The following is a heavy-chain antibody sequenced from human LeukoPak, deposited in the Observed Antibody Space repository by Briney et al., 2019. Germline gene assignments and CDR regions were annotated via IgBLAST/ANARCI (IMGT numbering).Heavy chain of an antibody. V-gene: IGHV3-30*04. D-gene: IGHD3-10*01. J-gene: IGHJ4*02. CDR3: AREPYYYGSGSYCFDY. CDR1: GFTFSSYA. Sequence: GGSLRLSCAASGFTFSSYAMHWVRQAPGKGLEWVAVISYDGSNKYYADSVKGRFTISRDNSKNTLYLQMNSLRAEDTAVYYCAREPYYYGSGSYCFDYWGQGTLVIVSS. CDR2: ISYDGSNK.